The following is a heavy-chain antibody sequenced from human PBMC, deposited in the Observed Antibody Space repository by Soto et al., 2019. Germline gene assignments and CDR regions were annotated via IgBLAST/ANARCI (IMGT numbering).Heavy chain of an antibody. CDR1: GFDFSDPY. Sequence: GGSLRLSCAASGFDFSDPYMSWIRQAPGKGLEWISYISSSGSTIYYADSVKGRFTISRDNAKKSLYLQMDSLTADDMAVYYCARGGASVTTPFDYWGQGTQVTVSS. CDR3: ARGGASVTTPFDY. D-gene: IGHD4-17*01. J-gene: IGHJ4*02. V-gene: IGHV3-11*01. CDR2: ISSSGSTI.